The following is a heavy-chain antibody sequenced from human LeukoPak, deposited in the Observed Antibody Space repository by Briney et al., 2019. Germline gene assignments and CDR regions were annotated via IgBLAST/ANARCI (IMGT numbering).Heavy chain of an antibody. CDR1: GLSVSGYW. CDR2: ISGSAWTI. Sequence: GGSLRLSCAASGLSVSGYWLTWVRQAPGKGPEWVSSISGSAWTIYDTDSVKGRFTTSRDNAKNSLYLQMNSLRPEDTAVYFCTRDIRLTTDRDAFDIWGRGTMVTVSS. D-gene: IGHD1-14*01. CDR3: TRDIRLTTDRDAFDI. J-gene: IGHJ3*02. V-gene: IGHV3-21*01.